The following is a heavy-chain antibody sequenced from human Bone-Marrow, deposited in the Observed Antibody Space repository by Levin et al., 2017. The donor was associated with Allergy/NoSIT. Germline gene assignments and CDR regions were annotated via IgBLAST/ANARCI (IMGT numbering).Heavy chain of an antibody. CDR3: ASSAGLYFVSHSYYTSPKLGVDS. CDR2: IYYSGGT. Sequence: TSETLSLTCTVSNASITSRHYYWVWIRQPPEKRLEWIATIYYSGGTYYNPSLKSRVAISMDTSKNQFSLNLNSVTAAHTAVYFCASSAGLYFVSHSYYTSPKLGVDSWGQGTLVTVSS. J-gene: IGHJ5*01. V-gene: IGHV4-39*01. CDR1: NASITSRHYY. D-gene: IGHD4-11*01.